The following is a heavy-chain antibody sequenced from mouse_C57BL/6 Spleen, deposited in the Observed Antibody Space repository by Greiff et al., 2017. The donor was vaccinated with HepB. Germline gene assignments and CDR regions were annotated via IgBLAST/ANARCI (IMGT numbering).Heavy chain of an antibody. CDR1: GYTFNSYW. CDR3: ARSYYYGSSYRYYAMDY. CDR2: IHPNSGST. V-gene: IGHV1-64*01. Sequence: QVQLQQPGAELVKPGASVKLSCKASGYTFNSYWMHWVKQRPGQGLEWIGMIHPNSGSTNYNEKFKSKATLTVDKSSSTAYMQLSSLTSEDSAVYYCARSYYYGSSYRYYAMDYWGQGTSVTVSS. D-gene: IGHD1-1*01. J-gene: IGHJ4*01.